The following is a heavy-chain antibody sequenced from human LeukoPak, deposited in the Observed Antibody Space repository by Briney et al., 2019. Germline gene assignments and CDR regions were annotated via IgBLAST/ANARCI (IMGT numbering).Heavy chain of an antibody. J-gene: IGHJ6*03. D-gene: IGHD6-13*01. CDR3: ASAGTDYYYYLDV. CDR1: GGTFSSYG. V-gene: IGHV1-69*05. Sequence: SVKVSCKASGGTFSSYGISWVRQAPGKGLEWMGGIIPIFGTANYAQKFQGRVTITTDESTSTAYMELSSLRSEDTAVYYCASAGTDYYYYLDVWGKGTTVTVSS. CDR2: IIPIFGTA.